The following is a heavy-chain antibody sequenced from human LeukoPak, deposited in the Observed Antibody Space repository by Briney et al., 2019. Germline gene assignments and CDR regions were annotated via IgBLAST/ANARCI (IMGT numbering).Heavy chain of an antibody. CDR2: IDPNSGDT. CDR1: GYTFAGYY. Sequence: GASVKVACKASGYTFAGYYIHWVRQAPGQGLEWMGWIDPNSGDTHYTQKFQDRVTVTRDTSITTAYMQLTRLRSDDTAVFYCARDGGPYCDGASCSFDYWGQGTLVAVSS. D-gene: IGHD2-21*01. CDR3: ARDGGPYCDGASCSFDY. J-gene: IGHJ4*02. V-gene: IGHV1-2*02.